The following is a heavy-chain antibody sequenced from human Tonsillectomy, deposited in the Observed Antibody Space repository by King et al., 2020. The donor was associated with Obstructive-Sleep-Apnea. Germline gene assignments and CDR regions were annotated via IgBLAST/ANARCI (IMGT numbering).Heavy chain of an antibody. CDR2: ISNDGRNK. Sequence: HVQLVESGGGVVQPGRSLRLSCAASGFTFNNYDMHWVRQAPGKGLAWVAIISNDGRNKYHADSVKGRFTISRDNSKNTLYLQMNSLTPEATAFYYCAKGPEVTKWLVDYGGQGTLVTVSS. D-gene: IGHD6-19*01. CDR1: GFTFNNYD. J-gene: IGHJ4*02. V-gene: IGHV3-30*18. CDR3: AKGPEVTKWLVDY.